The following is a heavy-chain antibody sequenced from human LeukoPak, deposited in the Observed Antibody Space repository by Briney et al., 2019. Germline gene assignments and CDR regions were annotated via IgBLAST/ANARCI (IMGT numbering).Heavy chain of an antibody. CDR1: GXSXTSYW. D-gene: IGHD3-22*01. V-gene: IGHV5-51*01. Sequence: LXISXXXXGXSXTSYWIGWVRQMPGKGLEWMGIIYPGDSDTRYSPSFQGQVTISADKSISTAYLQWSSLKASDTAMYYCARRTGYDSSGYYYVSDAFDIWGQGTMVTVSS. CDR3: ARRTGYDSSGYYYVSDAFDI. J-gene: IGHJ3*02. CDR2: IYPGDSDT.